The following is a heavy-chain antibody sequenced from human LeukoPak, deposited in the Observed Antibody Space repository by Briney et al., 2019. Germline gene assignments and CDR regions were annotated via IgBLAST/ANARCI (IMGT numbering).Heavy chain of an antibody. CDR2: ISYNGGA. CDR3: ARGIVAAGTFDY. D-gene: IGHD6-13*01. V-gene: IGHV4-59*08. J-gene: IGHJ4*02. Sequence: SETLSLTCTVSGGSISSSYWSWIRRPPGKGLEWIGYISYNGGANYNPSLESRVTISIDTSKNQFSLKLSSVTAADTAVYYCARGIVAAGTFDYWGQGTLVTVSS. CDR1: GGSISSSY.